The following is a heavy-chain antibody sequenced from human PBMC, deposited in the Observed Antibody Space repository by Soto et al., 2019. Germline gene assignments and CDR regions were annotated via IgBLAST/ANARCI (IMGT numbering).Heavy chain of an antibody. Sequence: ASVAVSCTASGYTFTTYGVGWVRQAPGQGLDWLGWISTYNGNTRYAERLQGRVTMTTDTTTNTAYMELRNLRSDDTAVYYCARGPTDYYDNSANYFLDYWGQGTLVTVSS. CDR1: GYTFTTYG. CDR2: ISTYNGNT. CDR3: ARGPTDYYDNSANYFLDY. V-gene: IGHV1-18*01. J-gene: IGHJ4*02. D-gene: IGHD3-22*01.